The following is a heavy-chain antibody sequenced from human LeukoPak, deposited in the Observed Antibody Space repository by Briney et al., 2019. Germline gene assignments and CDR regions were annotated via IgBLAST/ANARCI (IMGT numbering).Heavy chain of an antibody. CDR1: GGSIITGSYY. CDR3: ARRSLTALSWSDP. J-gene: IGHJ5*02. D-gene: IGHD5-18*01. Sequence: PSQTLSLTCTVSGGSIITGSYYWSWIRQPAGKGLEWIGRVYSGGSTHYNPSLKSRVTISIDTSRNQFSLRLTSVTAADTAVYYCARRSLTALSWSDPWGQGALVTVSS. CDR2: VYSGGST. V-gene: IGHV4-61*02.